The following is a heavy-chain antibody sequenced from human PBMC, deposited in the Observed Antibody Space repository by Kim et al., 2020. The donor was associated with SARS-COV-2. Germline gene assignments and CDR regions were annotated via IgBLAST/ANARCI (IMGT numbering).Heavy chain of an antibody. J-gene: IGHJ5*02. CDR2: IYPGDSDT. Sequence: GESLKISCKGSGYSFTSYWIGWVRQMPGKGLEWMGIIYPGDSDTRYSPSFQGQVTISADKSISTAYLQWSSLKASDTAMYYCARHGRRNTAVNWFDPWGQGTLVTVSS. CDR3: ARHGRRNTAVNWFDP. CDR1: GYSFTSYW. V-gene: IGHV5-51*01. D-gene: IGHD5-18*01.